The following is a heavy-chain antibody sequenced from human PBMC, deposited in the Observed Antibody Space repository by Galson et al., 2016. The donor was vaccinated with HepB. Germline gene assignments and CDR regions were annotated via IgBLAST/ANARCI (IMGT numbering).Heavy chain of an antibody. CDR1: RFTFISYG. Sequence: SLRLSCAASRFTFISYGMHWVRQAPGKGLEWVAVIWHDGSKTYYADSVKGRFIISRDNSKNIVYLQMNSLRTEDTAMYYCAKDNWDGYSPLHPYFDHWGQGALVTVSS. V-gene: IGHV3-33*06. J-gene: IGHJ4*02. D-gene: IGHD5-18*01. CDR3: AKDNWDGYSPLHPYFDH. CDR2: IWHDGSKT.